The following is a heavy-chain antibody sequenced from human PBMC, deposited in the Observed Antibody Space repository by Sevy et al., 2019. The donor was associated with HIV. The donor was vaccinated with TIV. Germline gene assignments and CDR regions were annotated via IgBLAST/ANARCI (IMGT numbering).Heavy chain of an antibody. CDR1: GFTLDDYT. Sequence: GGSLRLSCAASGFTLDDYTMHWVRQVPGKGLEWVSLISRDDGSTYYADSVKGRFTISRDNSKNSLYLQMNSLRIEDTALYYCAKAQCKYIAVNVWGKGTTVTVSS. V-gene: IGHV3-43*01. D-gene: IGHD6-19*01. CDR3: AKAQCKYIAVNV. J-gene: IGHJ6*04. CDR2: ISRDDGST.